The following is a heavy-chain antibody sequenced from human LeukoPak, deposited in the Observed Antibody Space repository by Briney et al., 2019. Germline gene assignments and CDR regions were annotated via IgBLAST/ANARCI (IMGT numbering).Heavy chain of an antibody. D-gene: IGHD6-13*01. J-gene: IGHJ5*02. CDR1: DDSITMYY. CDR2: VDHTGST. Sequence: PSETLSLTCSVSDDSITMYYWTWIRQPPGKGLEWIGYVDHTGSTNFNPSLNGRVSISLDTSKNQFSLKLSSVTAADTAVYYCARHWGSSWSWGYWFDPWGQGTLVTVSS. V-gene: IGHV4-59*08. CDR3: ARHWGSSWSWGYWFDP.